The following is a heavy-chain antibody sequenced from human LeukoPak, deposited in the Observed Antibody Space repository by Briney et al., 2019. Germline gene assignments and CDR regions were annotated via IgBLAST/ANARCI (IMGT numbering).Heavy chain of an antibody. J-gene: IGHJ4*02. CDR3: PRGSSGSFDY. CDR2: TNYRSKWYN. D-gene: IGHD6-19*01. CDR1: GESVPGYSVA. Sequence: SQTLSLTCDLSGESVPGYSVAWNWIRQSPSRGLEWLGRTNYRSKWYNDYAVSVRGRITINPDTSKNRFSLQLDSVTPEDTAVYYWPRGSSGSFDYWGQGTLVTVSS. V-gene: IGHV6-1*01.